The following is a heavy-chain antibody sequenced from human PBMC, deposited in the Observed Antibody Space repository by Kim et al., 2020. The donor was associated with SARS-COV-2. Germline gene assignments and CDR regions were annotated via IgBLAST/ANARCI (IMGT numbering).Heavy chain of an antibody. V-gene: IGHV3-23*01. CDR3: AKHGGDCSGGSCYDFDC. CDR2: LSPTGVNT. CDR1: GFTFSTYA. J-gene: IGHJ4*02. D-gene: IGHD2-15*01. Sequence: GGSLRLSCAASGFTFSTYAMTWVRQAPGRGLEWVSALSPTGVNTYYADSVKSRFTISRDNSKNTLYLQLSSLRAEDTALYYCAKHGGDCSGGSCYDFDCWGQGALVTVSS.